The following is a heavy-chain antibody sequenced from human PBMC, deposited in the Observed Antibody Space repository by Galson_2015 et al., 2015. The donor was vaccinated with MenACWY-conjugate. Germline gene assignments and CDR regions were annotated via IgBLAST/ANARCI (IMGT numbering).Heavy chain of an antibody. Sequence: SVKGSCKACGYTFTSYGRHWVRQAPGQRLEWMGCINAGTGNTRYSQNFQGRVTITRATSEITAYMDLSSLRSEDTAVYYCASSPPHYYDSSGYYFSWGQGTLVTVSS. V-gene: IGHV1-3*01. D-gene: IGHD3-22*01. CDR1: GYTFTSYG. J-gene: IGHJ5*02. CDR2: INAGTGNT. CDR3: ASSPPHYYDSSGYYFS.